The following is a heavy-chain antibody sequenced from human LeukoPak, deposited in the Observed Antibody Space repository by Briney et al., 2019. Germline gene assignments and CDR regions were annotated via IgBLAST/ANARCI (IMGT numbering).Heavy chain of an antibody. J-gene: IGHJ4*02. CDR1: GFTVSSKY. CDR3: ARDPLAQDYDGDY. CDR2: IYSGGST. V-gene: IGHV3-66*02. D-gene: IGHD4-23*01. Sequence: PGGSLRLSCAASGFTVSSKYMSWVGQAPGKGLEWVSVIYSGGSTYYADSVKGRFTISRDNSKNTLYLQMNSLRAEDTAVYYCARDPLAQDYDGDYWGQGTLVTVSS.